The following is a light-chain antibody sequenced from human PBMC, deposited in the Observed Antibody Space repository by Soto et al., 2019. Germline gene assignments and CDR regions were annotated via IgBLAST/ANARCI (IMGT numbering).Light chain of an antibody. CDR3: QHYGSSRT. CDR2: DAS. Sequence: EIVLTQSPGTLSLSPGERATLSCRASQSISSYYLAWYQQKPGQAPRLLIYDASSRATAIPDRFSGSGSGTDFTLTISRLEPEDFAVYYCQHYGSSRTFGQGTKVDNK. CDR1: QSISSYY. V-gene: IGKV3-20*01. J-gene: IGKJ1*01.